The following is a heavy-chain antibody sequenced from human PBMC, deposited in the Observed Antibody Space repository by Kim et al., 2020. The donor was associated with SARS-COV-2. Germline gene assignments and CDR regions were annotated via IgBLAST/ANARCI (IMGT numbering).Heavy chain of an antibody. CDR1: GFTFTTYN. V-gene: IGHV3-48*02. CDR2: ISVTDAI. CDR3: ARDWNWGIDV. D-gene: IGHD7-27*01. J-gene: IGHJ4*02. Sequence: GSLRLSCAASGFTFTTYNMNWVRQAPGKGLEWISYISVTDAIYYADSVKGRFTIFRDYAKNSLDLQMNSLRDEDTAVYYCARDWNWGIDVWGQGTLVNV.